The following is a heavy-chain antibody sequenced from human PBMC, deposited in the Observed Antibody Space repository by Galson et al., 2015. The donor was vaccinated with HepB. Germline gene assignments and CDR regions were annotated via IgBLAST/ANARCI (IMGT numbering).Heavy chain of an antibody. CDR3: ARGAWPADYFDY. CDR1: GGSISSYY. CDR2: IYYSGST. V-gene: IGHV4-59*08. Sequence: QVQLQESGPGLVKPSETLSLTCTVSGGSISSYYWSWIRQPPGKGLEWIGYIYYSGSTNYNPSLKSRVTISVDTSKNQFSLKLSSVTAADTAVYYCARGAWPADYFDYWGQGTLVTVSS. J-gene: IGHJ4*02. D-gene: IGHD5-12*01.